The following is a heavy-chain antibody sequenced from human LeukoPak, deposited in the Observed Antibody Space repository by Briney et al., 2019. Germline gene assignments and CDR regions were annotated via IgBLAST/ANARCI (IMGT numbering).Heavy chain of an antibody. CDR3: ARAGYYDSSSSRGNWFDP. V-gene: IGHV3-33*01. D-gene: IGHD3-22*01. Sequence: GGSLRLSCAASGFTFRSYGMHWVRQAPGKGLEWVAVIWYDGSNKYYADSVKGRFTISRDNSKNTLYLQMNSLRSEDTAVYYCARAGYYDSSSSRGNWFDPWGQGTLVTVSS. CDR1: GFTFRSYG. J-gene: IGHJ5*02. CDR2: IWYDGSNK.